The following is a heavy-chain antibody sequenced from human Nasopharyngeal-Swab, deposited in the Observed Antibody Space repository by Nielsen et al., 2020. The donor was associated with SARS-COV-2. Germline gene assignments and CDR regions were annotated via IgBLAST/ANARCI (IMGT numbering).Heavy chain of an antibody. D-gene: IGHD3-3*01. CDR3: ASSHYDFWSCYYLGVDY. CDR2: IKQDGSEK. V-gene: IGHV3-7*01. Sequence: GESLKISCAASGFTFSSYWMSWVRQAPGKGLEWVANIKQDGSEKYYVDSVKGRFTISRDNAKNSLYLQMNSLRAEDTAVYYCASSHYDFWSCYYLGVDYWGQGTLVTVSS. J-gene: IGHJ4*02. CDR1: GFTFSSYW.